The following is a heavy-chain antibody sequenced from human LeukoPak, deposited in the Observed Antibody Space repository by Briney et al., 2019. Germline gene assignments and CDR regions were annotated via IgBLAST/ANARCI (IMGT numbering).Heavy chain of an antibody. CDR3: ASSAAVAGWGVFDY. CDR1: GGSISDYY. J-gene: IGHJ4*02. D-gene: IGHD6-19*01. Sequence: SETLSLTCTVSGGSISDYYWTWIRQPPGKGLEWIGSIYYSGSTYYNPSLKSRVTISVDTSKNQFSLKLSSVTAADTAVYYCASSAAVAGWGVFDYWGQGALVTVSS. CDR2: IYYSGST. V-gene: IGHV4-59*05.